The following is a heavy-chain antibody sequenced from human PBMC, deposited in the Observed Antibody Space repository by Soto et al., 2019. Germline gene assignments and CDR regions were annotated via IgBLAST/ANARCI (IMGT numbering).Heavy chain of an antibody. CDR3: AHSLAASNYGDYAPINSLDY. Sequence: QITLKESGPTLVKPTQTLTLTCTFSGFSLSTSGVGVGWIRQPPGRALEWLALIYWDDDKRYSPSLTSRLTITKDTSKNQVVLTMTNMDPVDTATYYCAHSLAASNYGDYAPINSLDYWGQGTLVTVSS. CDR2: IYWDDDK. V-gene: IGHV2-5*02. CDR1: GFSLSTSGVG. D-gene: IGHD4-17*01. J-gene: IGHJ4*02.